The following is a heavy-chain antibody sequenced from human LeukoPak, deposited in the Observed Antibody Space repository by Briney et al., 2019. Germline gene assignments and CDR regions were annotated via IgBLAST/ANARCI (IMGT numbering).Heavy chain of an antibody. CDR3: ARSVAVADFDY. D-gene: IGHD6-19*01. CDR1: GFTFSSYW. J-gene: IGHJ4*02. Sequence: PGGSLRLSCAASGFTFSSYWMHWVRQAPGKGLVWVSRINSDGSSTSYADSVKGRFTISRDNAKNTLYLQMNSLRAEDTAVYYCARSVAVADFDYWGQGTLVTASS. CDR2: INSDGSST. V-gene: IGHV3-74*01.